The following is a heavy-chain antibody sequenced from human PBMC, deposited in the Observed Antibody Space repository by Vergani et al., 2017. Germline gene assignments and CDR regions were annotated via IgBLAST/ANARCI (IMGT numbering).Heavy chain of an antibody. CDR1: GFTFSSYG. J-gene: IGHJ5*02. Sequence: QVQLVESGGGVVQPGRSLRLSCAASGFTFSSYGMHWVRQAPGKGLEWVAVISYDGSNKYYADSVKGRFTISRDNSKNTLYLQMNSLRAEDTAVYYCAKDLWSYCNNSGCHNNWFDPWGQGTLVTVSS. D-gene: IGHD2-8*01. V-gene: IGHV3-30*18. CDR3: AKDLWSYCNNSGCHNNWFDP. CDR2: ISYDGSNK.